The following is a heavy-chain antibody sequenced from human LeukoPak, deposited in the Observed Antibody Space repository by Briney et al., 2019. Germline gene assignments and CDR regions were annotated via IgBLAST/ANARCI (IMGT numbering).Heavy chain of an antibody. CDR3: ARLLPASRHYFDY. Sequence: PGESLKISCAASGFTVSSDYLAWVRQAPGKGLEWISVIYGGGSTYHADSVKGRFTISRDSSKDVLYLHMHYLAVEDTAVYYCARLLPASRHYFDYWGQGTLVSVSS. J-gene: IGHJ4*02. D-gene: IGHD2-15*01. V-gene: IGHV3-53*01. CDR1: GFTVSSDY. CDR2: IYGGGST.